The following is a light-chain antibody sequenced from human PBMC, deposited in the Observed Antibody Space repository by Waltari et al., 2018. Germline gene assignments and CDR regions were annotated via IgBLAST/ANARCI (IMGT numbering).Light chain of an antibody. J-gene: IGKJ1*01. CDR2: GAS. Sequence: DIVLTQSPGTLSLSPGERATLSCRASQSVGGALAWYQQKPGHAPRRLMYGASIRAPGTPDRFSGAGSGTDFSLTISRLEPEDFAVYYCQHYVRLPATFGQGTKVEIK. CDR1: QSVGGA. CDR3: QHYVRLPAT. V-gene: IGKV3-20*01.